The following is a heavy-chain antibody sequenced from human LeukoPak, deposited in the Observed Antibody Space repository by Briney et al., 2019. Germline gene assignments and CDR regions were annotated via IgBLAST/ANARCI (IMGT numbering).Heavy chain of an antibody. Sequence: SETLSLTCAVSGGSISSYYWSWIRQPPGKGLEWIGEINYSGSTNYNPSLKSRVTISVDTSKNQFSLKLSSVTAADTAVYYCARQWLVRYPRNYYDGMDVWGQGTTVTVSS. V-gene: IGHV4-59*08. D-gene: IGHD6-19*01. J-gene: IGHJ6*02. CDR3: ARQWLVRYPRNYYDGMDV. CDR1: GGSISSYY. CDR2: INYSGST.